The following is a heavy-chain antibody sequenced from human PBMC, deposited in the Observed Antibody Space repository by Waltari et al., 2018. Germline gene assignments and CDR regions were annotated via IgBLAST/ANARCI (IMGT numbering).Heavy chain of an antibody. Sequence: EVQLVESGGGLVQLGGSLRRSCAASGLTVRNNYMSWVRQVPGKGLEWVSLIYSAGNTYYADSVKGRFTISRDSSKNTLYLQMNSLRAEDTAVYYCAALTAHDYWGQGTLVTVSS. V-gene: IGHV3-66*01. CDR2: IYSAGNT. CDR1: GLTVRNNY. J-gene: IGHJ4*02. CDR3: AALTAHDY. D-gene: IGHD7-27*01.